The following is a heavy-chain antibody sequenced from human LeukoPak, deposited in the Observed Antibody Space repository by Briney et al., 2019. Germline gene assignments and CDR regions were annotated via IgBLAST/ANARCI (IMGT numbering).Heavy chain of an antibody. CDR1: GFAFSTYT. CDR2: ISSTSIYI. V-gene: IGHV3-21*01. Sequence: GGSLRLSCAASGFAFSTYTISWVRQAPGKGLEWVSSISSTSIYIYYADSVKGRFTISRDNAKNSLYLQINSLRAEDTAVYYCARVRSGYDSLDYWGQGTLVTVSS. CDR3: ARVRSGYDSLDY. D-gene: IGHD5-12*01. J-gene: IGHJ4*02.